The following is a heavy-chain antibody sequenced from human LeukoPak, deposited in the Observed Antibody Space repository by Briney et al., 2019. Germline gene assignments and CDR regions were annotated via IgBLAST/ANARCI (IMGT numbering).Heavy chain of an antibody. CDR2: ISGSGGST. Sequence: GGSLRLSCVVSGFTFSSYAMSWVRQAPGEGLEWVSAISGSGGSTYYADSVKGRFTISRDNSKNTLYLQMNSLRAEDTAVYYCARDLVAGTGNYWGQGTLVAVSS. J-gene: IGHJ4*02. CDR3: ARDLVAGTGNY. D-gene: IGHD6-19*01. CDR1: GFTFSSYA. V-gene: IGHV3-23*01.